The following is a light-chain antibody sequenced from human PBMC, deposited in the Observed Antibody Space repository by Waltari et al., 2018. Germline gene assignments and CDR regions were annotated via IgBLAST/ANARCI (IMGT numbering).Light chain of an antibody. J-gene: IGKJ2*01. CDR3: QQYGGSLPYT. CDR1: QSVDNTY. V-gene: IGKV3-20*01. CDR2: AAS. Sequence: EIVLTQSPVTLSLSPGERATLSCRASQSVDNTYLAWYQKKPGQAPRLLIFAASNRATGIPDRFSGGGSGTDFILTISRVEPEDFAVYYCQQYGGSLPYTFGQGTKLEIK.